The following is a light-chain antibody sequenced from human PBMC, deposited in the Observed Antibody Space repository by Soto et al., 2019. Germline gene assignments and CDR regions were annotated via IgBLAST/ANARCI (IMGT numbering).Light chain of an antibody. J-gene: IGKJ4*01. V-gene: IGKV3-20*01. CDR3: QQYCGSPLVT. Sequence: ETVLTQSPGTLSLSPGERATLSCRASQSISSGYLAWYQQRPGQAPRLLISGASNRATGIPDRFSGSGSGTAFTLTISRLEPEDFAVYYCQQYCGSPLVTFGGGPKVQIK. CDR2: GAS. CDR1: QSISSGY.